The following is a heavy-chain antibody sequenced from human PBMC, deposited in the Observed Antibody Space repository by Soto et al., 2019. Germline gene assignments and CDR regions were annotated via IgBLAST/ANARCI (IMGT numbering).Heavy chain of an antibody. Sequence: SVQVFFRASAYTFPSYGIHWVRQAPGQRLEWMGWINAANGDTKYSPKFQGRVTITRDTSASTAYMELSSLRSEDTAVYYCVRRHVSATGIDWFDPWGQGTLVTVSS. CDR3: VRRHVSATGIDWFDP. J-gene: IGHJ5*02. V-gene: IGHV1-3*01. CDR2: INAANGDT. D-gene: IGHD6-13*01. CDR1: AYTFPSYG.